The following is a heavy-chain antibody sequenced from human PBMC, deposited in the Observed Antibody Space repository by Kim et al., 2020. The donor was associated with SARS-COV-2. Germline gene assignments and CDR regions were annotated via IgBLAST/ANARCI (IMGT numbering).Heavy chain of an antibody. D-gene: IGHD1-26*01. CDR1: GGSISSYY. V-gene: IGHV4-59*13. Sequence: SETLSLTCTVSGGSISSYYWSWIRQPPGKGLEWIGYIYYSGSTNYNPSLKSRVTISVDTSKNQFSLKLSSVTAADTAVYYCARDRVGATGWFDPWGQGTLVTVSS. CDR3: ARDRVGATGWFDP. CDR2: IYYSGST. J-gene: IGHJ5*02.